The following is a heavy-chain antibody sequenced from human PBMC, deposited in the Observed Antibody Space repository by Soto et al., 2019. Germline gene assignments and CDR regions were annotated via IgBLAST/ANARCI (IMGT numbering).Heavy chain of an antibody. CDR1: GFIFEDYG. CDR3: ARGKLSSARENAFDI. Sequence: SGGSLRLSCAASGFIFEDYGMSWVRQAPGKGLEWVSGIDWIGGSTGYGDSVKGRFTISRDNAKNSLYLLMNNLRAEDTALYHCARGKLSSARENAFDIWGQGTMVTVSS. J-gene: IGHJ3*02. V-gene: IGHV3-20*01. D-gene: IGHD1-7*01. CDR2: IDWIGGST.